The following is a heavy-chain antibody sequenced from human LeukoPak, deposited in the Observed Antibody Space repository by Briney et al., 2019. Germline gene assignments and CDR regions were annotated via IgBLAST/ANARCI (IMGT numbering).Heavy chain of an antibody. Sequence: PSETLSLTCTVSGGSVSGGNYYCSWTRQSPGQGLEWIGYIHYSGSTVYSPSLKSRVTMSIDTSKNQFSLNLSSVTAADTAVYYCARTGSTGGYWGQGTLVTVSS. J-gene: IGHJ4*02. CDR1: GGSVSGGNYY. CDR2: IHYSGST. CDR3: ARTGSTGGY. V-gene: IGHV4-61*01. D-gene: IGHD1-14*01.